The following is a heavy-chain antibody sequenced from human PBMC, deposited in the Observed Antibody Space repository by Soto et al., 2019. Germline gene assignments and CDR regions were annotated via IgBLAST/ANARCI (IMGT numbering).Heavy chain of an antibody. Sequence: PGGSLRLSCASSGFTFSSYWMSLVRQAPGKGLEWVANIKQDGSEKYYVDSVKGRFTISRDNAKNSLYLQMNSLRAEDTAVYYCARDELGYCSSTSCYSLKSAEYFEHWGQGTLVTVSS. J-gene: IGHJ1*01. CDR1: GFTFSSYW. CDR2: IKQDGSEK. V-gene: IGHV3-7*01. D-gene: IGHD2-2*01. CDR3: ARDELGYCSSTSCYSLKSAEYFEH.